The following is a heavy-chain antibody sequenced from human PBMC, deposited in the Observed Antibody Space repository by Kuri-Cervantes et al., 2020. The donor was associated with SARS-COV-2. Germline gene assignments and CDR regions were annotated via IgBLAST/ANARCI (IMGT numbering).Heavy chain of an antibody. J-gene: IGHJ4*02. V-gene: IGHV4-4*07. D-gene: IGHD6-6*01. CDR3: AKDYYSNSSNYFDY. CDR2: IYTSGST. CDR1: GGSISSYY. Sequence: SETLSLTCTVSGGSISSYYWSWIRQPAGKGLEWIGRIYTSGSTNYNPSLKSRVTMSVDTSKNQFSLKLSSVTAADTAVYYCAKDYYSNSSNYFDYWGQGTLVTVSS.